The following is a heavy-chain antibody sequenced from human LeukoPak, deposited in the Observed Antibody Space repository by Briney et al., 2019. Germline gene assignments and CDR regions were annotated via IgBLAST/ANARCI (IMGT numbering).Heavy chain of an antibody. Sequence: GGSLRVSCAASGFTFSAYCMLWVRQDPGKGPMWVSRICPDGTVTNYADSVKARFIISRDNARNTVYLQMNSLRVEDTAVYYCVRDFRSADYWGQGTLVTVSS. V-gene: IGHV3-74*01. CDR1: GFTFSAYC. J-gene: IGHJ4*02. CDR3: VRDFRSADY. CDR2: ICPDGTVT.